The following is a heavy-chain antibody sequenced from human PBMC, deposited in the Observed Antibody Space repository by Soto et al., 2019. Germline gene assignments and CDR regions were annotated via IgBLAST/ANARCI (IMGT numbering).Heavy chain of an antibody. CDR1: GFAFSSYW. CDR2: IKSDGSGT. Sequence: PGGSLRLSCAASGFAFSSYWMHWVRQAPGKGLVWVSRIKSDGSGTTYADSVKGRLTISGDNAKNTLYLQMNSLRAEDTAVYYCARGDGDYYDGNGYLGRHWGQGTLVTVS. V-gene: IGHV3-74*01. J-gene: IGHJ4*02. CDR3: ARGDGDYYDGNGYLGRH. D-gene: IGHD3-22*01.